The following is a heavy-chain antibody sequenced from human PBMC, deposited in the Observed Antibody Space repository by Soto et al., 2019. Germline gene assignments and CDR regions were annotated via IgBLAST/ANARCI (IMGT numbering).Heavy chain of an antibody. CDR1: GGTFSSYA. J-gene: IGHJ4*02. V-gene: IGHV1-69*01. CDR2: IIPIFGTA. Sequence: QVQLVQSGAEVKKPGSSVKVSCKASGGTFSSYAISWVRQAPGQGLEWMGGIIPIFGTAHYAQKFQGRVTITADESTSTAYMELSSLRSEDTAVYYCARDQRGYSGSYYAYFDYWGQGTLVTVSS. D-gene: IGHD1-26*01. CDR3: ARDQRGYSGSYYAYFDY.